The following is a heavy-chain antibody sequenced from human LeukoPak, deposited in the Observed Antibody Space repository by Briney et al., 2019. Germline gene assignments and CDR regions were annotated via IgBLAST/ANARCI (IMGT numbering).Heavy chain of an antibody. CDR3: AREGMYSSSPYVGYYMDV. V-gene: IGHV3-64*02. Sequence: PGGSLRLSCAASGFSFSNYAMHWVRQAPGKGPEYVSAINSNGGSTYYADSVKGRFTISRDNAKNTLYLQMDSLRPEDIGVYYSAREGMYSSSPYVGYYMDVWGKGAAVTVSS. J-gene: IGHJ6*03. CDR1: GFSFSNYA. D-gene: IGHD6-13*01. CDR2: INSNGGST.